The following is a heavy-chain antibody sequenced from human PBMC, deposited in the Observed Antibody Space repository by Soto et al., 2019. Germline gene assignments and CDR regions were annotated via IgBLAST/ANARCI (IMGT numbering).Heavy chain of an antibody. Sequence: SETLSLTCTVSGGSISSSSYYWGWIRQPPGKGLEWIGSIYYSGSTYYNPSLKSRVTISVDTSKNQFSLKLSSVTAADTAVYYCARVVVVAATLDYWGQGTLVTVS. J-gene: IGHJ4*02. CDR2: IYYSGST. V-gene: IGHV4-39*01. D-gene: IGHD2-15*01. CDR1: GGSISSSSYY. CDR3: ARVVVVAATLDY.